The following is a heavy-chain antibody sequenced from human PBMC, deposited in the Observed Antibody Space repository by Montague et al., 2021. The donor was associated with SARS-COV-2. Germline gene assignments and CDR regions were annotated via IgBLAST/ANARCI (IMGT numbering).Heavy chain of an antibody. J-gene: IGHJ4*02. CDR1: GFSLSTSGVG. D-gene: IGHD5-18*01. V-gene: IGHV2-5*02. CDR2: XYWDDDK. CDR3: AHKSAMFTASYFDY. Sequence: PALVKPTQTLTLTCTFSGFSLSTSGVGVGWIRQPPGKALEWLALXYWDDDKRYSPSLKSRLTITKDTSENQVVLTMTNMDPVDTATYYCAHKSAMFTASYFDYWGQGTLVTVSS.